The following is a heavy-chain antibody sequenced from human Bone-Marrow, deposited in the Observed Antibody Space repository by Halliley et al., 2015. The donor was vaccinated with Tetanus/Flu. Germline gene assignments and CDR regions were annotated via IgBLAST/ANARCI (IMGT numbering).Heavy chain of an antibody. CDR1: GGSMSGYY. J-gene: IGHJ4*02. CDR3: VTGAGWPPDY. Sequence: LRLSCTVSGGSMSGYYLNWIRQPPGKGLEWLGLISYSGSTNYNPSLKSRVTISVDTSNNQFSLKLSSVTAADTALYYCVTGAGWPPDYWGQGTLVTVSS. CDR2: ISYSGST. V-gene: IGHV4-59*01.